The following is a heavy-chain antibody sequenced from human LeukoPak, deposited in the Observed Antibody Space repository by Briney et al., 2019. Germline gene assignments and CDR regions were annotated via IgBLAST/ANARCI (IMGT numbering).Heavy chain of an antibody. Sequence: GGSLRLSCAASGFTFSSYAMHWVRQAPGKGLEWVAVISYDGSNKYYADSVKGRFTISRDNSKNTLYLQMNSLRAEDTAVYYCARELVGWGAFDIWGQGTMVTVSS. J-gene: IGHJ3*02. CDR2: ISYDGSNK. CDR3: ARELVGWGAFDI. V-gene: IGHV3-30*04. D-gene: IGHD1-26*01. CDR1: GFTFSSYA.